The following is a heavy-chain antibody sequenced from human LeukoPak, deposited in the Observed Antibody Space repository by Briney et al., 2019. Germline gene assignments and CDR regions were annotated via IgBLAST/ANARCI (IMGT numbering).Heavy chain of an antibody. Sequence: GGSPRLSCAASGFTFSSYAMSWVRQAPGKGLEWASTISGSGSITYYADSVKGRFTISRDNSRNTLYLQMNSLRADDTAVYYCARAGNYYGDYDFWGQGTLVTVSS. V-gene: IGHV3-23*01. J-gene: IGHJ4*02. CDR3: ARAGNYYGDYDF. D-gene: IGHD4-17*01. CDR1: GFTFSSYA. CDR2: ISGSGSIT.